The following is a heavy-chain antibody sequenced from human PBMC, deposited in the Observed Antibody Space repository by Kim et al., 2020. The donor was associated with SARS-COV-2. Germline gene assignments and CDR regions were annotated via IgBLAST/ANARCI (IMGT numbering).Heavy chain of an antibody. Sequence: GGSLRLSCAASGFTFSSYSMNWVRQAPGKGLEWVSYISSSSSTIYYADSVKGRFTISRDNAKNSLYLQMNSLRAEDTAVYYCARDPLRRWDIVVVPAAMETDYWGQGTLVTVSS. V-gene: IGHV3-48*04. D-gene: IGHD2-2*01. J-gene: IGHJ4*02. CDR2: ISSSSSTI. CDR1: GFTFSSYS. CDR3: ARDPLRRWDIVVVPAAMETDY.